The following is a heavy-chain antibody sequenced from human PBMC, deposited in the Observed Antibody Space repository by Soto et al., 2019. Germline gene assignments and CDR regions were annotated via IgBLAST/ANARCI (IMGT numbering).Heavy chain of an antibody. CDR1: GGTFSTYS. V-gene: IGHV1-69*02. J-gene: IGHJ3*02. Sequence: QVQLVQSGAEVKKPGSSVKVSCKDSGGTFSTYSMFWVRQAPGQGLECMGRIIPMLGIANHAQRFQDRVTITADKSTATAHMDLSSLRSEDTALYYCTIGSWSGEVFDIWGQGTKVTVSS. D-gene: IGHD2-21*01. CDR2: IIPMLGIA. CDR3: TIGSWSGEVFDI.